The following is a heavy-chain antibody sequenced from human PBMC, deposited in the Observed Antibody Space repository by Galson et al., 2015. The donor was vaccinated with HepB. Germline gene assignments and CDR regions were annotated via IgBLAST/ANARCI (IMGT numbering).Heavy chain of an antibody. D-gene: IGHD2-2*01. CDR2: ISVYNGNT. CDR1: GYTFTNYG. J-gene: IGHJ4*02. Sequence: SVKVSCKASGYTFTNYGITWVRQAPGQGLEWMGWISVYNGNTNYAQNLRGRVTMTTDTSTSTVYMELRSLRSDDTAVYDCARVEGQYQLQVWDQGTLVTVSS. V-gene: IGHV1-18*04. CDR3: ARVEGQYQLQV.